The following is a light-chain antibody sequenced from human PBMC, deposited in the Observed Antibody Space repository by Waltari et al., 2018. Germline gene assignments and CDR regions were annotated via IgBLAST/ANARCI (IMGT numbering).Light chain of an antibody. CDR1: YSHIGSSF. V-gene: IGLV1-44*01. CDR3: ASWDENVNGVV. Sequence: QAALTQPPSVSGTPGQRVTIPCSGTYSHIGSSFVNWYHQLPGKAPQHRIFGNNQRSPWVPGRFSGSKAGSSAALAISGRQSEDEGEYYCASWDENVNGVVFGGGTKLTV. CDR2: GNN. J-gene: IGLJ2*01.